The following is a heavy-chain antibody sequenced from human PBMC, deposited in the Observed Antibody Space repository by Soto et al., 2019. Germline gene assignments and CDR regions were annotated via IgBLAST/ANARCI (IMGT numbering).Heavy chain of an antibody. D-gene: IGHD3-3*01. CDR3: AGHPVGWGGSYDPDDYYYYGMDV. Sequence: ASVQVSCKASGYTFTGYYMHWVRQAPGQGLEWMGWINPNSGGTNYAQKLQGRVTMTRDTSSSTAYMELSRLRSDYTVGYYCAGHPVGWGGSYDPDDYYYYGMDVWGQGTTVTVSS. CDR1: GYTFTGYY. CDR2: INPNSGGT. V-gene: IGHV1-2*02. J-gene: IGHJ6*02.